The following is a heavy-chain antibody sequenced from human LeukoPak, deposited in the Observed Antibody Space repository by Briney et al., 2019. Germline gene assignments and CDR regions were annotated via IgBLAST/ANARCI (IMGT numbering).Heavy chain of an antibody. D-gene: IGHD3-3*01. CDR3: AKDSSYDFWSGYSPDY. CDR2: IRSDGHNK. J-gene: IGHJ4*02. V-gene: IGHV3-30*02. CDR1: GFTFSDYG. Sequence: GGSLRLSCAASGFTFSDYGMHWVRQAPDKGLEWLTFIRSDGHNKYYADSVKGRFTISRDNSKNTLYLQMNSLRAEDTAVYYCAKDSSYDFWSGYSPDYWGQGTLVTVSS.